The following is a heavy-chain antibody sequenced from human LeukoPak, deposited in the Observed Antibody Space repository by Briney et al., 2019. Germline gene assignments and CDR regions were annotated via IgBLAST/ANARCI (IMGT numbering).Heavy chain of an antibody. J-gene: IGHJ4*02. CDR2: INPNNGVT. Sequence: ASVKVSCKASGYTFTGYYMHWVRQAPGQGLEWVGCINPNNGVTNYAQKFQGRVTVTRDTSISAAYMELNRLTSDDTAIYYCARLLPNRDYWGQGTLVTVSS. D-gene: IGHD1-14*01. CDR1: GYTFTGYY. CDR3: ARLLPNRDY. V-gene: IGHV1-2*02.